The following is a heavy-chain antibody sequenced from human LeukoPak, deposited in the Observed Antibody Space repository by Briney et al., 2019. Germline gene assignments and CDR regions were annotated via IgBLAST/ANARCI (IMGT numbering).Heavy chain of an antibody. CDR1: GGSFSGYY. CDR2: INHSGST. V-gene: IGHV4-34*01. CDR3: ARLPPCPTVKNWFDP. J-gene: IGHJ5*02. Sequence: SETLSLTCAVYGGSFSGYYWSWIRQPPGKGLEWIGEINHSGSTNYNPSLKSRVTISVDTSKNQFSLKLSSVTAADTAVYYCARLPPCPTVKNWFDPWGQGTLVTVSS. D-gene: IGHD4-17*01.